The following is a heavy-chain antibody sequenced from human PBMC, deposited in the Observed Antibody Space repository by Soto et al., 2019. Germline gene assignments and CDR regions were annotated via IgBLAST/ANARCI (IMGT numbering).Heavy chain of an antibody. CDR3: AKGPVGSSSGYPLVVGYFDY. CDR1: GFTFSSYA. J-gene: IGHJ4*02. CDR2: ISGSGGST. V-gene: IGHV3-23*01. D-gene: IGHD6-13*01. Sequence: PGGSLRLSCAASGFTFSSYAMSWVRQAPGKGLEWVSAISGSGGSTYYADSVKGRFTISRDNSKNTLYLQMNSLRAEDTAVYYCAKGPVGSSSGYPLVVGYFDYWGQGTLVTVSS.